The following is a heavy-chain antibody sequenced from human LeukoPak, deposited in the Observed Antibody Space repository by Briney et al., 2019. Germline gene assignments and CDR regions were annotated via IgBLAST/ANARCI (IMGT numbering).Heavy chain of an antibody. V-gene: IGHV4-61*02. CDR1: GGSISSGSYY. CDR3: ARDQYYYFDY. J-gene: IGHJ4*02. D-gene: IGHD2-15*01. Sequence: SETLSLTCTVSGGSISSGSYYWSWIRQPAGTGLEWIGRIYTSGSTNYNPSLKSRVTISVDTSKNQFSLKLSSVTAADTAVYYCARDQYYYFDYWGQGTLVTVSS. CDR2: IYTSGST.